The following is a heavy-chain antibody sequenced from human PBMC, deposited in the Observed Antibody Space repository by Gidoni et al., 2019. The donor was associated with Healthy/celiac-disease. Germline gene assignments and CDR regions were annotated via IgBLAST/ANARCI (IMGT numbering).Heavy chain of an antibody. D-gene: IGHD6-13*01. CDR1: VGSFSGYY. V-gene: IGHV4-34*01. CDR2: INHSGST. CDR3: ARGVYSSSEGVTAISFDY. J-gene: IGHJ4*02. Sequence: QVQLQQWGAGLLKPSEHLSLTCAVYVGSFSGYYWSWIRQPPGKGLEWIGEINHSGSTNYNPSLKSRGTISVDTSKNQFSLKLSSVTAADTAVYYCARGVYSSSEGVTAISFDYWGQGTLVTVSS.